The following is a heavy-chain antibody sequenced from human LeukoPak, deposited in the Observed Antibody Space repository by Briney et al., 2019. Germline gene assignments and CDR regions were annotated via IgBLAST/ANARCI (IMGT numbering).Heavy chain of an antibody. CDR3: ARGGPRPKYYD. CDR1: GGSISSGDYY. Sequence: PSETLSLTCTVSGGSISSGDYYWSWIRQPPGKGLEWIGYIYYSGSTYYNPSLKSRVTISVDTSKNQFSLKLSSVTAADTAVCYCARGGPRPKYYDWGQGTLVTVSS. D-gene: IGHD3-10*01. CDR2: IYYSGST. V-gene: IGHV4-30-4*01. J-gene: IGHJ4*02.